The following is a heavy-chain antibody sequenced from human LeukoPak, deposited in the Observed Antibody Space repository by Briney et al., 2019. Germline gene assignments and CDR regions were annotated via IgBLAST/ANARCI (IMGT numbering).Heavy chain of an antibody. CDR2: ITGAGDNT. D-gene: IGHD3-22*01. CDR3: AKVSLESSNYYHDF. J-gene: IGHJ4*02. Sequence: GGSLRLSCAASGFTFSSYWMSWVRQAPGRGLEWVSVITGAGDNTYYADFVRGQFTISRDNSKNTLYLQMNSLRAEDSAVYYCAKVSLESSNYYHDFWGQGTMVSVSS. CDR1: GFTFSSYW. V-gene: IGHV3-23*01.